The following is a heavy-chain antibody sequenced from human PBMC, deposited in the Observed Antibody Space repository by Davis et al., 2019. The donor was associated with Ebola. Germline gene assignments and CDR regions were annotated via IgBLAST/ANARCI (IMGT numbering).Heavy chain of an antibody. D-gene: IGHD3-10*01. Sequence: PSETLSLTCAVSGGSISSSNWWSWVRQPPGKGLEWIGEIYHSGSTNYNPSLKSRVTISVDKSKNQFSLKLSSVTAADTAVYYCARAGAEGSGSPFDYWGQGTLVTVSS. J-gene: IGHJ4*02. CDR2: IYHSGST. V-gene: IGHV4-4*02. CDR3: ARAGAEGSGSPFDY. CDR1: GGSISSSNW.